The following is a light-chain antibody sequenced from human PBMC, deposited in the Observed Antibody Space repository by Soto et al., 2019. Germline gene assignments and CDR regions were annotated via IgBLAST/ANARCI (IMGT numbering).Light chain of an antibody. CDR2: AAS. J-gene: IGKJ2*01. CDR1: QSISSY. V-gene: IGKV1-39*01. Sequence: DIQMTQSPSSLSASVGDRVTITCRASQSISSYLNWYQQKPGKAPKLLIYAASSLQSGVPSRFSGSGSGKDFTHTISSLQPEDFATYYCQQSYSTQYTFGQGTKLEIK. CDR3: QQSYSTQYT.